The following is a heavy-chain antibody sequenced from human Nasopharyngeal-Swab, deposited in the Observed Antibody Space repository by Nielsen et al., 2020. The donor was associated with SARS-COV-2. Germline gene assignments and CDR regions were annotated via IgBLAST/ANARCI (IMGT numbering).Heavy chain of an antibody. Sequence: GSLRLSCTVSGGSISSSSYYWGWIRQPPGKGLEWIGSIYYSGSTYYNPSLKSRVTISVDTSKNQFSLKLSSVTAADTAVYYCARQTPGSGYWGQGTLVTVSS. CDR2: IYYSGST. J-gene: IGHJ4*02. V-gene: IGHV4-39*01. CDR3: ARQTPGSGY. CDR1: GGSISSSSYY. D-gene: IGHD3-10*01.